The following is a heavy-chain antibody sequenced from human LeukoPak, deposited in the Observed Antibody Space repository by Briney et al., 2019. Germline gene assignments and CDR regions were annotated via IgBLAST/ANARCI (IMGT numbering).Heavy chain of an antibody. J-gene: IGHJ3*02. CDR2: IYYNGST. Sequence: SETLSLTCTVSGGSISSYYWSWIRQPPGKGLEWIGYIYYNGSTNYNPSLKSRVTISVDTSKNQFSLKLSSVTAADTAVYYCASPTGYSSSWGAFDIWGQGTMVTVSS. CDR3: ASPTGYSSSWGAFDI. D-gene: IGHD6-13*01. CDR1: GGSISSYY. V-gene: IGHV4-59*08.